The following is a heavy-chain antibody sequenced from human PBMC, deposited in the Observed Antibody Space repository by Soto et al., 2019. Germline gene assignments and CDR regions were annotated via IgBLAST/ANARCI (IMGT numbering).Heavy chain of an antibody. J-gene: IGHJ4*02. CDR1: GFTVSSNY. V-gene: IGHV3-66*01. D-gene: IGHD3-22*01. CDR3: ARDLAYDSSGYSYYFDY. Sequence: PGGSLRLSCAASGFTVSSNYMSWVRQAPGKGLEWVSVIYSGGSTYYADSVKGRFTISRDNSKNTLYLQMNSLRAEDTAVYYCARDLAYDSSGYSYYFDYWGQGTLVTVSS. CDR2: IYSGGST.